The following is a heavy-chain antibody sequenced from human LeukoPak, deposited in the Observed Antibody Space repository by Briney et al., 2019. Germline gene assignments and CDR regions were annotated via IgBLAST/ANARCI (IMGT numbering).Heavy chain of an antibody. Sequence: GESLKISCKASGYTFSNSGVTWVRQAPGQGLEWMGWISVYTGYTKYAQKVQGRVTMTTDTSTSTAYMELRSLRSDDTAVYYCARERALGGYDIWGQGTMVTVSS. V-gene: IGHV1-18*01. D-gene: IGHD1-26*01. CDR3: ARERALGGYDI. J-gene: IGHJ3*02. CDR2: ISVYTGYT. CDR1: GYTFSNSG.